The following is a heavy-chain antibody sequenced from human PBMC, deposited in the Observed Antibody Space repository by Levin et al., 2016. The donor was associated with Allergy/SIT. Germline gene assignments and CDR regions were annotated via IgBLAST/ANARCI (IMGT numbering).Heavy chain of an antibody. D-gene: IGHD2-8*01. CDR1: GFSFSNYI. V-gene: IGHV3-23*01. Sequence: GGSLRLSCAASGFSFSNYIMSWVRQAPGKGLEWVSAISGSGTTTYYADSVKGRFTISRDKSQNVLFLQMSSLKVEDTALYYCVRDRCTDGLCYTYFDYWGQGAPVTVSS. CDR2: ISGSGTTT. CDR3: VRDRCTDGLCYTYFDY. J-gene: IGHJ4*02.